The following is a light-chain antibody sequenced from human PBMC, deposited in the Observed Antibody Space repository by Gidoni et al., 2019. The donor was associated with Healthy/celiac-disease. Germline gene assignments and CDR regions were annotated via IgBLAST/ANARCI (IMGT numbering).Light chain of an antibody. J-gene: IGKJ1*01. Sequence: DIQMTQSPSSLSASVGDRVTITCRASQSISSYLNWYQQKPGKAPKLLIYAASSLQSGVPSRFSGSGSGTDFTLTISRLPPEDFATYYCQQSYSTRWTFGQXTKVEIK. CDR1: QSISSY. CDR3: QQSYSTRWT. V-gene: IGKV1-39*01. CDR2: AAS.